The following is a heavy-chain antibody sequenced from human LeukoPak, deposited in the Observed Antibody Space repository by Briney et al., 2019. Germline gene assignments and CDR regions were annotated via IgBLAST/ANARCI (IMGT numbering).Heavy chain of an antibody. J-gene: IGHJ2*01. V-gene: IGHV3-74*01. Sequence: GGSLRLSCAASGFTFSNYMMHWVRQAPGKGLVWVSRIKSDGITITYADSVKGRFTISRDNAKNTLYLQMNSLRAEDTAIHYCAKDRTVGASYWYFDLWGRGTLVTVSS. CDR3: AKDRTVGASYWYFDL. CDR1: GFTFSNYM. D-gene: IGHD1-26*01. CDR2: IKSDGITI.